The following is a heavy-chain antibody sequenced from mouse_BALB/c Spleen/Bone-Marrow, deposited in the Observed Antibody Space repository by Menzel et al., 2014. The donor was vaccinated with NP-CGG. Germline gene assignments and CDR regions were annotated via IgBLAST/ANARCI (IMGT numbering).Heavy chain of an antibody. V-gene: IGHV14-3*02. CDR2: IDPANGNT. CDR3: ARGGTTAAWYFDD. CDR1: GFNIKDTY. Sequence: VQLQQSGAELVKPGASVKLSCTASGFNIKDTYMHWVKQRPEQGLEWIGRIDPANGNTKYDPKFQGKATITADTSSNAACLQLSSLTSEDTAVYYCARGGTTAAWYFDDWGAGTTVTVSS. J-gene: IGHJ1*01. D-gene: IGHD1-2*01.